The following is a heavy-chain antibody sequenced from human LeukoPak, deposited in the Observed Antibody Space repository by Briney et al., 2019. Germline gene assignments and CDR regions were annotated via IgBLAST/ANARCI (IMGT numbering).Heavy chain of an antibody. D-gene: IGHD2/OR15-2a*01. J-gene: IGHJ2*01. V-gene: IGHV3-33*01. Sequence: PGGSLTLSCAASSLIFRNYGMHWVRQAPGRGLEWVANIKYDESNQYYTDSVRGRFTHARDDSKKTLYLQMSSLRAENTAVYYCARDRALIYLDLRGRGTQVTVSS. CDR3: ARDRALIYLDL. CDR1: SLIFRNYG. CDR2: IKYDESNQ.